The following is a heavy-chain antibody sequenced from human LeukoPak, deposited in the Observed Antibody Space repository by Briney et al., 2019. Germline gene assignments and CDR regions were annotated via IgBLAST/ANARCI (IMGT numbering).Heavy chain of an antibody. CDR2: IYYSGST. D-gene: IGHD1-14*01. V-gene: IGHV4-39*01. Sequence: KSSETLSLTCTVSGGSISSSSYYWGWIRQPPGKGLEWIGSIYYSGSTYYNPSLKSRVTISVDTSENQFSLKLSSVTAADTAVYYCARGPGSRNFDYWGQGTLVTVSS. J-gene: IGHJ4*02. CDR1: GGSISSSSYY. CDR3: ARGPGSRNFDY.